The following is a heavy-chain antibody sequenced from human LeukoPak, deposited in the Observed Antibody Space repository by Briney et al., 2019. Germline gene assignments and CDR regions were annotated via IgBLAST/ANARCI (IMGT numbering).Heavy chain of an antibody. J-gene: IGHJ4*02. D-gene: IGHD4-23*01. Sequence: GGSLRLSCAASGFTFSSYWMHWVRQAPGKGLVWLSRINSDGSSTSYADSVKGRFTISRDNAKNTLYLQMNSLRAEDTAVYYCARARNGGNSPLDYWGQGTLVTVSS. V-gene: IGHV3-74*01. CDR2: INSDGSST. CDR1: GFTFSSYW. CDR3: ARARNGGNSPLDY.